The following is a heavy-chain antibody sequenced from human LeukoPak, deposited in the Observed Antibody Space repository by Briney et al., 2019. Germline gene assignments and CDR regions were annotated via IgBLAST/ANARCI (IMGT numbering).Heavy chain of an antibody. CDR2: IFTIGST. J-gene: IGHJ6*03. V-gene: IGHV4-4*07. CDR3: ARDESGYYYMDV. D-gene: IGHD1-26*01. Sequence: KASETLSLTCTVSGGSISGYYWSWFRQSAGKGLEWIGRIFTIGSTSYNPSLKSRVTMSLETSKNQFSLRLTSVTAADTAVYYCARDESGYYYMDVWDKGTTVTVFS. CDR1: GGSISGYY.